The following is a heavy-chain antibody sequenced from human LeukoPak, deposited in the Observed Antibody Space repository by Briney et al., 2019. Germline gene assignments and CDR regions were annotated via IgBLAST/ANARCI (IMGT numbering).Heavy chain of an antibody. Sequence: SETLSLTCAVYGGSFSGYYWSGIRQPPGKGLEWIGEINHSGSTNYNPSLKSRVTISVDTSKNQFSLKLSSVTAADTAVYYCARGVYSYGYYYYYMDVWGKGTTVTVSS. V-gene: IGHV4-34*01. CDR1: GGSFSGYY. J-gene: IGHJ6*03. CDR2: INHSGST. CDR3: ARGVYSYGYYYYYMDV. D-gene: IGHD5-18*01.